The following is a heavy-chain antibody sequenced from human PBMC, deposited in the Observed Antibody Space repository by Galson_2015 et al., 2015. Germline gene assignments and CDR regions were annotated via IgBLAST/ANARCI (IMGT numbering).Heavy chain of an antibody. CDR3: ARGTYYYDSSDYYYVDY. Sequence: SLRLSCAASGFTFSSYGMHWVRQAPGKGLEWVAVISYDGSNKYYADSVKGRFTISRDNTKNMLYLQMNSLRAEDTAVYYCARGTYYYDSSDYYYVDYGGQGTLATVSS. CDR2: ISYDGSNK. V-gene: IGHV3-30*03. D-gene: IGHD3-22*01. J-gene: IGHJ4*02. CDR1: GFTFSSYG.